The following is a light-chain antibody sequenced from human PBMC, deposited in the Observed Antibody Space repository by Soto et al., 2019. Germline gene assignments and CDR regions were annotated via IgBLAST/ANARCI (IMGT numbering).Light chain of an antibody. CDR2: EGN. CDR1: SSDVGSYNL. Sequence: QSALTQPASVSGSPGQSITISCTGTSSDVGSYNLVSWYQQHPGKAPKLMIYEGNRRPSGVSNRFSGSKSGNTASLTISGLQAEDEADYYCSSYAGSGTFVFGSGTKGTVL. V-gene: IGLV2-23*01. CDR3: SSYAGSGTFV. J-gene: IGLJ1*01.